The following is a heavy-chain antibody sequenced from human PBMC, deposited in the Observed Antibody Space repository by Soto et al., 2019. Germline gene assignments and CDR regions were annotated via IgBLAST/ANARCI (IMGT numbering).Heavy chain of an antibody. Sequence: GGSLRLSCAASGFTFSNAWMSWVRQAPGKGLEWVGRIKSKTDGGTTDYAAPVKDRFTISRDDSKNTLYLQMNSLKTEDPAVYYCTTDRQGTSNPIDCSGGSCYSGDAFDIWGQGTMVTVSS. CDR1: GFTFSNAW. J-gene: IGHJ3*02. CDR3: TTDRQGTSNPIDCSGGSCYSGDAFDI. CDR2: IKSKTDGGTT. D-gene: IGHD2-15*01. V-gene: IGHV3-15*01.